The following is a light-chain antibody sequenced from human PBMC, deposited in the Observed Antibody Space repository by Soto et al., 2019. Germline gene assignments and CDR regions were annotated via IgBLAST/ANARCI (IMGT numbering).Light chain of an antibody. Sequence: DIQMTQSPSTVSASVGDRVTITCRASQSISSFVAWYQQKPGKAPKLLIYDASSLESGVPSTFSGSGSGTECTLTISSLQPDDFATYYCQQYNSYPWTFGQGTMADIK. CDR1: QSISSF. CDR2: DAS. CDR3: QQYNSYPWT. J-gene: IGKJ1*01. V-gene: IGKV1-5*01.